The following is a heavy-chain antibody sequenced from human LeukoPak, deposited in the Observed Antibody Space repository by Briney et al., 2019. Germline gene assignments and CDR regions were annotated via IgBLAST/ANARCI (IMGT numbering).Heavy chain of an antibody. CDR2: INTDSSDI. D-gene: IGHD2-2*01. CDR1: GFTFNRFA. V-gene: IGHV3-21*05. CDR3: ARDTFQPGLIDS. Sequence: GSLRLSFAASGFTFNRFAMNWGRQAPGKGLEWISYINTDSSDIHYADSVKGRFTISRDNARNTLFLQLSSLRAEDSAVYYCARDTFQPGLIDSWGQGTLVTVSS. J-gene: IGHJ4*02.